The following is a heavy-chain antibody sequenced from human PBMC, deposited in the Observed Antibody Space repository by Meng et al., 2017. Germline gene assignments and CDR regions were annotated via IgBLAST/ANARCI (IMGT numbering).Heavy chain of an antibody. V-gene: IGHV3-72*01. CDR1: GFTFSDHY. CDR2: TRNKANSYTT. J-gene: IGHJ4*02. Sequence: GESLKISCAASGFTFSDHYMDWVRQAPGKGLEWVGRTRNKANSYTTEYAASVKGRFTISRDDSKNSLYLQMNSLKTEDTAVYYCAKGPAWGYESSGYCFDFWGQGTLVTVSS. CDR3: AKGPAWGYESSGYCFDF. D-gene: IGHD3-22*01.